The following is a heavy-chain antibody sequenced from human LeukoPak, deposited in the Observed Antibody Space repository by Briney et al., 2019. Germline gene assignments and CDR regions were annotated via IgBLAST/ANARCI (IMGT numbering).Heavy chain of an antibody. J-gene: IGHJ5*02. Sequence: SETLSLTCTVSGYSISSGYYEGWIRQPPGKGLEWIGSIYHSGITYYNPSLKSRVSISADTSKNQFSLKLNSVTAADTAVYYCARHFYSSSSYWFDPWGQGTLVTVSS. CDR2: IYHSGIT. V-gene: IGHV4-38-2*02. CDR1: GYSISSGYY. CDR3: ARHFYSSSSYWFDP. D-gene: IGHD6-6*01.